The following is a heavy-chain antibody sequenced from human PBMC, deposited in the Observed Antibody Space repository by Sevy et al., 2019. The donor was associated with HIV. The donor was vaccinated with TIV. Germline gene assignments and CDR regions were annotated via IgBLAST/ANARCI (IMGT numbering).Heavy chain of an antibody. Sequence: GGSLRLSCAASGFTFSNFAMHLVRQAPGKGLEWVAISSYDGSSNDYADSVKGRFTISRDNSKHPLYLQMNSLTVEDTAVYYCATDDRDNSGYHFTYWGQGTLVTVSS. D-gene: IGHD3-22*01. J-gene: IGHJ4*02. CDR1: GFTFSNFA. CDR2: SSYDGSSN. V-gene: IGHV3-30-3*01. CDR3: ATDDRDNSGYHFTY.